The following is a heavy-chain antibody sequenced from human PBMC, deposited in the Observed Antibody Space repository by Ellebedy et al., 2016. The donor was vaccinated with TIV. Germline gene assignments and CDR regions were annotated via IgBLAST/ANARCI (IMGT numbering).Heavy chain of an antibody. CDR2: VSGHATIQ. J-gene: IGHJ4*02. CDR1: GFTFSRAW. D-gene: IGHD1-14*01. V-gene: IGHV3-30-3*01. Sequence: GESLKISCAASGFTFSRAWMNWVRQAPGKGLEWVAVVSGHATIQLYADAVKGRFTISKDTYTDTVYLQMNSLRVEDTALYYCARDAAPGAPDFFDHWGRGTLVTVSS. CDR3: ARDAAPGAPDFFDH.